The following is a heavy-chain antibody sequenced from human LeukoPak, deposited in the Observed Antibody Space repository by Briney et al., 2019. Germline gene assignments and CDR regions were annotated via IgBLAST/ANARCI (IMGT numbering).Heavy chain of an antibody. V-gene: IGHV1-69*06. CDR1: GGTFSSYA. Sequence: SVKVSCKASGGTFSSYAISWVRQAPGQGLEWMGGIIPIFGTANYAQKFQGRVTITADKSTSTAYMELSSLRSEDTAVYYCARASLVGATVYYYYMDVWGKGTTVTVSS. D-gene: IGHD1-26*01. CDR2: IIPIFGTA. CDR3: ARASLVGATVYYYYMDV. J-gene: IGHJ6*03.